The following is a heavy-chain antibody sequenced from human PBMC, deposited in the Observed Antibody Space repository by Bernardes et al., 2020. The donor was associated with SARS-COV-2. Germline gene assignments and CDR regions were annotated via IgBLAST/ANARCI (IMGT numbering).Heavy chain of an antibody. CDR1: GFTFSSYK. CDR3: AKRRVEWELLHYFDS. J-gene: IGHJ4*02. CDR2: ITDNGDNT. Sequence: GGSLRLSCEVSGFTFSSYKMNWVRQAPGTGLEWVSTITDNGDNTYYADSVKGRFTISRDNSKDRLYLQMNSLRAEDTAVYFCAKRRVEWELLHYFDSWGPGTLVTVSS. V-gene: IGHV3-23*01. D-gene: IGHD1-26*01.